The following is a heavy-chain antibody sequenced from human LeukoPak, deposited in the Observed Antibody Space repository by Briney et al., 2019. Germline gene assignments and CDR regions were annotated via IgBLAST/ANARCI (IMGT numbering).Heavy chain of an antibody. Sequence: ASVKVSCKASGYTFTSYGTSWVRQAPGQGLEWMGWISAYSGNTNYAQKLQGRVTMTTDTSTSTAYMELRSLRSDDTAVYYCARGQAVASTPYYFDYWGQGTLVTVSS. J-gene: IGHJ4*02. CDR3: ARGQAVASTPYYFDY. D-gene: IGHD6-19*01. V-gene: IGHV1-18*01. CDR2: ISAYSGNT. CDR1: GYTFTSYG.